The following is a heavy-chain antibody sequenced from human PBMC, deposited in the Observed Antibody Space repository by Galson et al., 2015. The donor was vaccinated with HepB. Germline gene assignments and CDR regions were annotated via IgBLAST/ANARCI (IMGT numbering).Heavy chain of an antibody. J-gene: IGHJ4*02. CDR3: ARTGFDY. D-gene: IGHD3-10*01. V-gene: IGHV1-18*01. CDR2: IXAXSGRT. Sequence: SVKVSCKXXXYPFRNYGINWVRQAPGQGPEWMGWIXAXSGRTNYAPNFQGTVTFTADTSTSIAYMELKRLKFDDTXXYXCARTGFDYWGQGTXXTV. CDR1: XYPFRNYG.